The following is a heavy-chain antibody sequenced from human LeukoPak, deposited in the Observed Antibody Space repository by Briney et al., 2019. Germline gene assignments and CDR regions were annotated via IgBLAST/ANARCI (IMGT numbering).Heavy chain of an antibody. J-gene: IGHJ4*02. CDR2: ISLTGRT. V-gene: IGHV4-4*02. CDR3: TRESGPYCPFGY. D-gene: IGHD1-26*01. Sequence: SETLSLTCGVSGGSITSTNWWSWVRQPPGQGLEWIGEISLTGRTNYNPSLIGRVIMSLDESRNQLSLTLTSVTAADTAMYHCTRESGPYCPFGYWGQGTLVVVPS. CDR1: GGSITSTNW.